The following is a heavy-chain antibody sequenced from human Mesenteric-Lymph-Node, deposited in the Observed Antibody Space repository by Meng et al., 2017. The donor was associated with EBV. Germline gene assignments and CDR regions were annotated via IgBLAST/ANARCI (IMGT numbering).Heavy chain of an antibody. V-gene: IGHV1-2*06. J-gene: IGHJ4*02. CDR3: ARGPMTTVTMDDY. Sequence: RVELGCGVKRPGAQVKVSCKASGYTFIGYYIHWVRQAPGQGLEWMGRINPNRGDTNYAQRFQGRVTMTRDTSISTAYMELSSLRSDDTAVYFCARGPMTTVTMDDYWGQGTLVTVSS. CDR1: GYTFIGYY. CDR2: INPNRGDT. D-gene: IGHD4-17*01.